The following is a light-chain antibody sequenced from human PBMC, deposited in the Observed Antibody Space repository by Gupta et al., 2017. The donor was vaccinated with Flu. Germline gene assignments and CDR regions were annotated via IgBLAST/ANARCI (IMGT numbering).Light chain of an antibody. J-gene: IGLJ2*01. CDR3: SSYTSSSTVV. CDR2: EVS. CDR1: SSDVGGYNY. V-gene: IGLV2-14*01. Sequence: QSALTQPAYVSGSPGQSITISCTGTSSDVGGYNYVSWYQQHPGKAPKLMIYEVSNRPSGVSNRFSGSKSGNTASLTISGRQAEDEADYYCSSYTSSSTVVFGGGTKLTVL.